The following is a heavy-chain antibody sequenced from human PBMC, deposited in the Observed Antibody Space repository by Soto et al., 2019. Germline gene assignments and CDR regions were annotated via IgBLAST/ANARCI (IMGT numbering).Heavy chain of an antibody. CDR2: IIPVFGTA. CDR1: GGSLSNYG. D-gene: IGHD4-17*01. V-gene: IGHV1-69*12. Sequence: QVQLVQSGAEVKKPGSSVKVSCKASGGSLSNYGISWVRQAPGQGLEWMGGIIPVFGTANYAQKFQGRVTIAADESTSIVYMDVTSLTSEDTAVYYCARGDATKIVVTTYDGMDVWGQGTTVTVSS. J-gene: IGHJ6*02. CDR3: ARGDATKIVVTTYDGMDV.